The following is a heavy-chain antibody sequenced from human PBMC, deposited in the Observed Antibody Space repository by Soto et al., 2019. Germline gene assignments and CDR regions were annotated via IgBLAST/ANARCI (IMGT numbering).Heavy chain of an antibody. Sequence: SETLSLSCAVSGGSISSGSYSWSWIRQPPGKGLEWIGYIYHSGSTYYNPSLKSRVTISVDRSKNQFSLKLSSVTAADTAVYYCARDYGSGTPGYFDYWGQGTLVTVSS. V-gene: IGHV4-30-2*01. D-gene: IGHD3-10*01. CDR3: ARDYGSGTPGYFDY. CDR1: GGSISSGSYS. CDR2: IYHSGST. J-gene: IGHJ4*02.